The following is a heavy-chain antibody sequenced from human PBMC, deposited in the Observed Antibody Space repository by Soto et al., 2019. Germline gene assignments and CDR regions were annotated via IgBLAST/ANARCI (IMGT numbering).Heavy chain of an antibody. CDR2: ISSSGSTI. J-gene: IGHJ1*01. D-gene: IGHD3-3*01. V-gene: IGHV3-48*03. CDR3: ARDGDFWSGHRYFQH. CDR1: GFPFSSYE. Sequence: PGESLKISCEASGFPFSSYEMNWVRQAPGKGLEWVSYISSSGSTIYYADSVTGRFTISRDNAKNSLHLQMNRLRAEDKAVYYCARDGDFWSGHRYFQHWGQGTLVPVYS.